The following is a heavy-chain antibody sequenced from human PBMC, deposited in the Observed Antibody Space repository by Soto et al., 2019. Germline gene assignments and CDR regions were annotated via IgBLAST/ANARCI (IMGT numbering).Heavy chain of an antibody. V-gene: IGHV1-8*01. J-gene: IGHJ6*02. CDR2: MNPNSGNT. CDR1: GYTFTSYD. CDR3: ARGVMVVAATPSYYYGMDV. D-gene: IGHD2-15*01. Sequence: ASVKVSCKASGYTFTSYDINWVRQATGQGLEWMGWMNPNSGNTGYAQKFQGRVTMARNTSISTAYMELSSLRSADTAVYYCARGVMVVAATPSYYYGMDVWGQGTTVTVSS.